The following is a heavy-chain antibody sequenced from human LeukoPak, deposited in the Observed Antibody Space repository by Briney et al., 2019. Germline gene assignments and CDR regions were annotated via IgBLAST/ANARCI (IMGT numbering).Heavy chain of an antibody. CDR2: IYHSGST. Sequence: LRLSCAASGFTFSSYWMSWIRQPPGKGLEWIGYIYHSGSTYYNPSLKSRVTISVDRSKNQFSLKLSSVTAADTAVYYCARGSRRPYYFDYWGQGTLVTVSS. J-gene: IGHJ4*02. CDR3: ARGSRRPYYFDY. V-gene: IGHV4-30-2*01. CDR1: GFTFSSYW.